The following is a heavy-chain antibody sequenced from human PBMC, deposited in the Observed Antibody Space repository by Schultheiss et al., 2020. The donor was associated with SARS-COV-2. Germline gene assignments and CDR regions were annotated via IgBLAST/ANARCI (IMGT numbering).Heavy chain of an antibody. CDR1: GYTFTGYY. CDR2: INPNSGGT. J-gene: IGHJ4*02. D-gene: IGHD6-13*01. V-gene: IGHV1-2*02. CDR3: ARVENRIAAAGPLGY. Sequence: ASVKVSCKASGYTFTGYYMHWVRQAPGQGLEWMGWINPNSGGTNYAQKFQGRVTMTRDTSISTAYMELSRLRSDDTAVYYCARVENRIAAAGPLGYWGQGTLVTVSS.